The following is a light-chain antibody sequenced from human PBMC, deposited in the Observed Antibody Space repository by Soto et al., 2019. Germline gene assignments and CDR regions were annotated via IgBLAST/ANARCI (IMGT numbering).Light chain of an antibody. CDR3: QQTYMVPYT. Sequence: IPMTQFPSSLSASAGERVTITCRASQSVSTYLSWYVQEPGSAPKLLIYGVSKLESGIAPRFTGSGLATEFTLTINSLQPEDFAVYFCQQTYMVPYTFGQGTKVEI. J-gene: IGKJ2*01. CDR1: QSVSTY. CDR2: GVS. V-gene: IGKV1-39*01.